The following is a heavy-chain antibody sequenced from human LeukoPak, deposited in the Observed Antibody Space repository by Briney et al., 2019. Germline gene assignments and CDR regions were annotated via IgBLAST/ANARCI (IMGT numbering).Heavy chain of an antibody. Sequence: GAAVKCSCKASGYTFIRYYIHWVRQAPGQGLEWMGIVNPSGDSTNYAQKFQGRVTMTRDTSTSTVYMELSSLRSEDTAVYYCARWTTTYLDYWGQGSLVTVSS. J-gene: IGHJ4*02. CDR2: VNPSGDST. D-gene: IGHD3/OR15-3a*01. CDR3: ARWTTTYLDY. V-gene: IGHV1-46*01. CDR1: GYTFIRYY.